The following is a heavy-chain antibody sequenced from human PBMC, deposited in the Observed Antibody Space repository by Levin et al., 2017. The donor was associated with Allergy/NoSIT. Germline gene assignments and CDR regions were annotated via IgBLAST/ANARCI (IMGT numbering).Heavy chain of an antibody. V-gene: IGHV3-23*01. CDR3: AKETYYDILTGRNAFDI. D-gene: IGHD3-9*01. J-gene: IGHJ3*02. CDR2: ISGSGGST. CDR1: GFTFSSYA. Sequence: GGSLRLSCAASGFTFSSYAMSWVRQAPGKGLEWVSAISGSGGSTYYADSVKGRFTISRDNSKNTLFLQMNSLSAEDTAVYYCAKETYYDILTGRNAFDIWGQGTMVTVSS.